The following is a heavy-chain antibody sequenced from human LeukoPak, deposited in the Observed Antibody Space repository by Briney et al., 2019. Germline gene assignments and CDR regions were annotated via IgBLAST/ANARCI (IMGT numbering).Heavy chain of an antibody. J-gene: IGHJ5*02. V-gene: IGHV1-8*03. CDR1: GYTFTSYD. Sequence: ASVKVSCKASGYTFTSYDINWVRQATGQGREWMGWMNPNSGNTGYAQKFQSRVTITRNTSISTAYMELSSLRSEDTAVYYCARGLLRGNWFDPWGQGTLVTVSS. CDR3: ARGLLRGNWFDP. CDR2: MNPNSGNT. D-gene: IGHD3-3*01.